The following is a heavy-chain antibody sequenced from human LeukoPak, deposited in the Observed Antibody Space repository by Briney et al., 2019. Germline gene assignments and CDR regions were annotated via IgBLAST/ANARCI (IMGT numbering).Heavy chain of an antibody. J-gene: IGHJ4*02. CDR3: ARANGDYGY. V-gene: IGHV1-8*01. D-gene: IGHD4-17*01. CDR1: GYTFTRYD. CDR2: MNPNSGNR. Sequence: ASVKVSCKASGYTFTRYDINWVRQATGQGLEWMGWMNPNSGNRGYAQKFQGRVTMTTNPSISTAYMELSSLRSEDTAVYYCARANGDYGYWGQGTLVTVSS.